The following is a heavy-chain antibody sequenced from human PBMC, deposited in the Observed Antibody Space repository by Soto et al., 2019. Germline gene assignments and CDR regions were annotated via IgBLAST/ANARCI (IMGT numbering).Heavy chain of an antibody. V-gene: IGHV3-73*01. Sequence: EVQLVGSGGGLVQPGGSLKLSCAASGFTFSGSAMHWVRQASGKGLEWVGPIRSKANSYATAYAASVKGRFTISRDDSKNTAYLQMNSLKTEDTAVYYCTRTRSGSYYNHSYYYMDVWGKGTTVTVSS. CDR3: TRTRSGSYYNHSYYYMDV. D-gene: IGHD3-10*01. J-gene: IGHJ6*03. CDR1: GFTFSGSA. CDR2: IRSKANSYAT.